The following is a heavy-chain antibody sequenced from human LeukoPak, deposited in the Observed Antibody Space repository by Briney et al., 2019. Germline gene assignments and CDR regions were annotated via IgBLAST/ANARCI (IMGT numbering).Heavy chain of an antibody. J-gene: IGHJ4*02. V-gene: IGHV3-64D*06. CDR2: ISSNGGST. D-gene: IGHD4-17*01. Sequence: GGSLRLSCSASGFTFSSYAMHWVRQAPGKGLEYVSAISSNGGSTYYADSVKGRLTISRDNSKNTLYLQMSSLRAEDTAVYYCARLTTTVTTPFDYWGQGTLVTVSS. CDR3: ARLTTTVTTPFDY. CDR1: GFTFSSYA.